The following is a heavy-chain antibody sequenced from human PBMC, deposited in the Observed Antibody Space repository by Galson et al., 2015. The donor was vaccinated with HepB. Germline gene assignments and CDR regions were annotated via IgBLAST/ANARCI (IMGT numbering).Heavy chain of an antibody. Sequence: SLRLSCAASGFTFSDYYMSWIRQAPGKGLEWVSYISSSSSYTNYADSVKGRFTISRDNAKNSLYLQMNSLRAEGTAVYYCARDRRITMVRGVFDPWGQGTLVTVSS. J-gene: IGHJ5*02. CDR2: ISSSSSYT. CDR1: GFTFSDYY. V-gene: IGHV3-11*05. CDR3: ARDRRITMVRGVFDP. D-gene: IGHD3-10*01.